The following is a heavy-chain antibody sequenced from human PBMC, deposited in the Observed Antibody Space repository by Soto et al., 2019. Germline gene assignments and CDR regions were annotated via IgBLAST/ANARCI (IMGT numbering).Heavy chain of an antibody. CDR2: IYYTGST. V-gene: IGHV4-31*03. CDR3: ATTGGYYDGSGPKYPQH. Sequence: QVQLQESGPGLVKPSQTLSLSCTVSGESIRSGGYYWSWIRQYPGKGLEYIGHIYYTGSTYYNPSLERRVTMSVDTSKSQFSLTLSSVTAADQAVYYCATTGGYYDGSGPKYPQHWGQGTLVIVSS. D-gene: IGHD3-22*01. J-gene: IGHJ1*01. CDR1: GESIRSGGYY.